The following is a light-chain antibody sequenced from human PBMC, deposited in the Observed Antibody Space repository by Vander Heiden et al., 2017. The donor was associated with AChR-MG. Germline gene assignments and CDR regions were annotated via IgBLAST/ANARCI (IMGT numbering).Light chain of an antibody. CDR1: SSDVGGYNY. V-gene: IGLV2-8*01. CDR3: SSYASTNNVI. Sequence: QSALTQPPSASGSPGPSVTLSCTGNSSDVGGYNYVSWYQHHPGKAPRLMIYEVTKRPSGVPDRFSGSKSGNTASLTVSGLQAEDEADYYCSSYASTNNVIFGTGTKVTVL. CDR2: EVT. J-gene: IGLJ1*01.